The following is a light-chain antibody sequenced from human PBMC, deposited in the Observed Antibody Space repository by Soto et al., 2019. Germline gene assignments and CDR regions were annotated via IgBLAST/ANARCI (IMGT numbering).Light chain of an antibody. Sequence: QSVLTQPPSASGSPGQSVTISCTGTSSDVGGYNSVSWYQHHPGKAPKLMIYEVSKRPSGVPDRFSGSKSANTASLTVSGLQAEDEADYYWRSFAGSNIYDFGSGTKLTVL. V-gene: IGLV2-8*01. J-gene: IGLJ1*01. CDR1: SSDVGGYNS. CDR3: RSFAGSNIYD. CDR2: EVS.